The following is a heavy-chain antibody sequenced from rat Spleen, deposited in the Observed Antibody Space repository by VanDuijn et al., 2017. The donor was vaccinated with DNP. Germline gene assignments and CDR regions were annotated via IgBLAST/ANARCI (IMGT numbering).Heavy chain of an antibody. CDR2: VNSAGST. Sequence: EVQLQESGPGLVKPSQSLSLTCSVPGYSITSSYRWNWIRKFPGNKLEWMGYVNSAGSTNYNPSLKSRISITRDTSKNQFFLQVNSITTEDTATYYCARRSFDYWGQGVMVTVSS. J-gene: IGHJ2*01. CDR3: ARRSFDY. D-gene: IGHD1-11*01. CDR1: GYSITSSYR. V-gene: IGHV3-3*01.